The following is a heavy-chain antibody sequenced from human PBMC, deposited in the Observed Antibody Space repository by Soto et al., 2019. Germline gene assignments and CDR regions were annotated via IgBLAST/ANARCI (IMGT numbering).Heavy chain of an antibody. D-gene: IGHD2-2*01. Sequence: QVQLVESGGGVVQPGRSLRLSCAASGFTFSSYGMHWVRQAPGKGLEWVAVIWYDGSNKYYADSVKGRFTISRDNSKNTLYLQMNSLRAEDTAVYYCASDECWGSNTSCQEFDYWGQGTLVTVSS. CDR3: ASDECWGSNTSCQEFDY. CDR1: GFTFSSYG. V-gene: IGHV3-33*01. J-gene: IGHJ4*02. CDR2: IWYDGSNK.